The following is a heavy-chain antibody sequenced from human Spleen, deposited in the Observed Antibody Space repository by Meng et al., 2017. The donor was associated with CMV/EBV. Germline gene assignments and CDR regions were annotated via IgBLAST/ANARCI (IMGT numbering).Heavy chain of an antibody. J-gene: IGHJ4*02. CDR1: FSGYG. D-gene: IGHD6-19*01. V-gene: IGHV1-69*05. Sequence: FSGYGISWVRQAPGQGLEWMGGITPLFDTPRYAQKFQGRVTITTDESTSTAYMELNSLRSEDTAMYYCARAPRQPEKQWLLRGSHFDYWGQGTLVTVSS. CDR2: ITPLFDTP. CDR3: ARAPRQPEKQWLLRGSHFDY.